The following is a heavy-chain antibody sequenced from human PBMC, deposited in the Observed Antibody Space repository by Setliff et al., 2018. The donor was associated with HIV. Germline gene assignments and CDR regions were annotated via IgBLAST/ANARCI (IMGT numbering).Heavy chain of an antibody. J-gene: IGHJ6*03. CDR2: IYTSGST. CDR1: GASIARSDYY. D-gene: IGHD1-1*01. V-gene: IGHV4-39*07. CDR3: ARVDLEMATTRNIYYYYYYMDV. Sequence: SETLSLTCTVSGASIARSDYYWGWIRQPPGKGLEWIGSIYTSGSTNYNPSLKSRVTISVDTSKNQFSLKLSSVTAADTAVYYCARVDLEMATTRNIYYYYYYMDVWGKGTTVTVSS.